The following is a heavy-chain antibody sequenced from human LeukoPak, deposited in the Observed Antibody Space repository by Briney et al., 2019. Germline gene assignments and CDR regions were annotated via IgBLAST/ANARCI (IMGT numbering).Heavy chain of an antibody. CDR3: AKDVGGSRSFDY. CDR1: GFTFSNYG. D-gene: IGHD2-15*01. J-gene: IGHJ4*02. CDR2: ITYDGRNE. V-gene: IGHV3-30*02. Sequence: GGSLRLSCVASGFTFSNYGMHWVRQAPGRGLEWVAFITYDGRNENFADSGNGRFTISRDNSKNTLYLQVSSVTPEDTAVYYCAKDVGGSRSFDYWGQGTLVTVSS.